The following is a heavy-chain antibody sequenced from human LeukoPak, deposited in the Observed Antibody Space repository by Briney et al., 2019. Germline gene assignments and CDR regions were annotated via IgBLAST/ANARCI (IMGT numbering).Heavy chain of an antibody. V-gene: IGHV4-61*01. J-gene: IGHJ4*02. CDR1: GGSVSSGSYY. CDR2: IYYSGST. Sequence: SETLSLTCTVSGGSVSSGSYYWSWIRQPPGKGLEWIGYIYYSGSTNYNPSLKSRVTISVDTSKNQFSLKLSSVTAAVTAVYYCARVVAATIDYWGQGTLVTVSS. CDR3: ARVVAATIDY. D-gene: IGHD2-15*01.